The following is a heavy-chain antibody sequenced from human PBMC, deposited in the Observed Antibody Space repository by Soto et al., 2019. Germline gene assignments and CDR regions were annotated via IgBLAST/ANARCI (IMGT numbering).Heavy chain of an antibody. J-gene: IGHJ4*02. CDR2: INPGGGST. CDR1: GYTFTSYY. D-gene: IGHD1-26*01. V-gene: IGHV1-46*03. CDR3: ARDLGDYPLNTFDY. Sequence: ASVKVSCKASGYTFTSYYMHWVRQAPGQGLEWMGIINPGGGSTTYAQKLQGRLTMTRDTSTSTIYMELSSLRSDDTAVYYCARDLGDYPLNTFDYWGQGTLVTVSS.